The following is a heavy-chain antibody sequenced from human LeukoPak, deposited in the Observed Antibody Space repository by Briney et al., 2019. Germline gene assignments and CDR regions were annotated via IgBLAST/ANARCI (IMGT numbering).Heavy chain of an antibody. D-gene: IGHD4-11*01. J-gene: IGHJ3*02. CDR3: ARAHDYRDAFDI. CDR2: IIPIFGTA. V-gene: IGHV1-69*13. Sequence: ASVKVFCKASGGTFSSYAISWVRQAPGQGLEWMGGIIPIFGTANYAQKFQGRVTITADESTSTAYMELSRLRSDDTAVYYCARAHDYRDAFDIWGQGTMVTVSS. CDR1: GGTFSSYA.